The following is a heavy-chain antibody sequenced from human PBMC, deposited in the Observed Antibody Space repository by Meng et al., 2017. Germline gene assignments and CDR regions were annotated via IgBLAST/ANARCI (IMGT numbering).Heavy chain of an antibody. J-gene: IGHJ2*01. CDR3: ARSISSSPQNYWYFDL. Sequence: QGELEEAGPGLVKPSGTLSLTFVVPGGSISSVDWWSWVRQPPGKGLEWIGEIYHGGNTNYNPSLKSRVTISIDKSKNQFSLKLSSVTAADTAVYYCARSISSSPQNYWYFDLWGRGTLVTVSS. D-gene: IGHD6-6*01. CDR1: GGSISSVDW. V-gene: IGHV4/OR15-8*02. CDR2: IYHGGNT.